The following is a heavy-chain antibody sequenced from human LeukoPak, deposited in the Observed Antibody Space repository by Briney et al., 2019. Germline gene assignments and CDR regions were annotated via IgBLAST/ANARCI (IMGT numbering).Heavy chain of an antibody. CDR1: GFILRSYL. J-gene: IGHJ6*02. V-gene: IGHV3-74*03. CDR2: VNSDGSST. CDR3: VRGGARRGLHTMDV. Sequence: GGSLTHSCAASGFILRSYLMHWVRQAPGKGLEWVSRVNSDGSSTVNADSVKGRFIISRDNAKKTLELEMHSLGAEDTAVYYCVRGGARRGLHTMDVWGQGITVIVSS. D-gene: IGHD1-26*01.